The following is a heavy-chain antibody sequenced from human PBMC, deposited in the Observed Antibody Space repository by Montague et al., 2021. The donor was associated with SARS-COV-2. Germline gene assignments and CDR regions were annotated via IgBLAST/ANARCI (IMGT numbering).Heavy chain of an antibody. CDR2: IYWDDDK. CDR1: GFSLNASGVG. Sequence: PALVKPTQTLTLTCTFSGFSLNASGVGVGWIRQPPGKALEWLASIYWDDDKRYSPSLKTRLTITKDTSKSQVVLRMTNVDPVDTATYYCAHSPIGRGFWGKGTLVTVSS. D-gene: IGHD1-26*01. J-gene: IGHJ4*02. V-gene: IGHV2-5*02. CDR3: AHSPIGRGF.